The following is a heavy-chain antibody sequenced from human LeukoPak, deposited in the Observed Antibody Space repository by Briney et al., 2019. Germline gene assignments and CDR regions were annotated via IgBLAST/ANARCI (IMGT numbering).Heavy chain of an antibody. J-gene: IGHJ2*01. CDR3: VTPFGPGLRGRYFDL. D-gene: IGHD3/OR15-3a*01. CDR1: GFSFTTYD. Sequence: ASVSVSCQASGFSFTTYDISWVRQATGQGLEWMGWMNPNSGSTGYAQNFQGRVTLTMDTSISKAYMELNSLRSEDTAVYYCVTPFGPGLRGRYFDLWGRGTLVTVSS. CDR2: MNPNSGST. V-gene: IGHV1-8*01.